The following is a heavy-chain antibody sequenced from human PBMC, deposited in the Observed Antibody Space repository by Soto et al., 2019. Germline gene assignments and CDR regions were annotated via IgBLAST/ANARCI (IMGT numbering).Heavy chain of an antibody. Sequence: AGSLRLSCAASGFTFSTYSMNWVSKDKGKGLEWVSYISSTSNTINYADSVKGRFTISRDNAKNSLYLQMNSLRAEDTAVYYCAISNYYYDSTGYYHYDYLGQGSLVTVSS. CDR2: ISSTSNTI. CDR3: AISNYYYDSTGYYHYDY. V-gene: IGHV3-48*01. J-gene: IGHJ4*02. D-gene: IGHD3-22*01. CDR1: GFTFSTYS.